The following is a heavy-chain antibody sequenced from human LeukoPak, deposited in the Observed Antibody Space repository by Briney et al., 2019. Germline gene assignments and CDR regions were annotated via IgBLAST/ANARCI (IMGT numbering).Heavy chain of an antibody. Sequence: GGSLRLSCAASGFTFTNYAMSWVRQAPGKGLEWVSAISSSGSDTYYADPVKGRFTVSRDNFKNTLYLQMNRLRAEDTAIYYCANCKSGSATYFDDWGQGTLVTVSS. CDR2: ISSSGSDT. D-gene: IGHD2/OR15-2a*01. CDR1: GFTFTNYA. V-gene: IGHV3-23*01. CDR3: ANCKSGSATYFDD. J-gene: IGHJ4*02.